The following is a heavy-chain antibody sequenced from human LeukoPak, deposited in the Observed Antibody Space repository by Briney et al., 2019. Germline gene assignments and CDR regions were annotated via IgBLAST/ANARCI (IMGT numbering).Heavy chain of an antibody. Sequence: PGGSLRLSCAASGFTFSSYAMSWVRQAPGKGLEWVSTISGSGSDMYSADSVKGRFTISRDNIRDTLYLQMNSLRAEDTAVYYCAKEDYNYYYGMDVWGQGTTVTVSS. CDR2: ISGSGSDM. J-gene: IGHJ6*02. CDR1: GFTFSSYA. CDR3: AKEDYNYYYGMDV. V-gene: IGHV3-23*01.